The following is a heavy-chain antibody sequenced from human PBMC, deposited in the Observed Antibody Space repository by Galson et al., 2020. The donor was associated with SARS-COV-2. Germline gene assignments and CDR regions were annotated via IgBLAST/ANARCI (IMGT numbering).Heavy chain of an antibody. J-gene: IGHJ3*01. CDR3: TKLSCNNFNWDTEVSLDAFDG. D-gene: IGHD2-8*01. CDR1: GFNFQNFA. CDR2: ITWNGGRT. V-gene: IGHV3-9*01. Sequence: TGGSLRLSCTASGFNFQNFAMHWVRQTPGKGLEWVSSITWNGGRTFYADSVNGRFTISRDNGKNSLYLQMDRLRVEDSALYYCTKLSCNNFNWDTEVSLDAFDGWGQGTMVTVSS.